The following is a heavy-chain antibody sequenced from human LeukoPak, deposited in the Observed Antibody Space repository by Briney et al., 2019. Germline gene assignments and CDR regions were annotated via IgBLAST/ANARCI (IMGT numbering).Heavy chain of an antibody. CDR2: IYSGGST. Sequence: PGGSLRLSCAASGFTVSSNYMSWVRQAPGKGLEWVSVIYSGGSTYYADSVKGRFTISRDNSKNTLYLQMNSLRAEDTAVYYCARSPRLVLDYCYGMDVWGQGTTVTVSS. V-gene: IGHV3-53*01. D-gene: IGHD6-19*01. CDR1: GFTVSSNY. CDR3: ARSPRLVLDYCYGMDV. J-gene: IGHJ6*02.